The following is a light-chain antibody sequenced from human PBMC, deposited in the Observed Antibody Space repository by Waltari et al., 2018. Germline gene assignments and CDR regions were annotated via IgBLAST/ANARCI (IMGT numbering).Light chain of an antibody. V-gene: IGLV1-44*01. Sequence: QSVLTQPPSASGTPGQRVSISCSGSGSNIGSNTVNWYQQLPGTAPKLLIYTNDQRPSGVPDRFSGSKSGTSASLAISGLQSEDEAKYHCAVWDDSLNGPLFAGGTKLTVL. J-gene: IGLJ2*01. CDR2: TND. CDR1: GSNIGSNT. CDR3: AVWDDSLNGPL.